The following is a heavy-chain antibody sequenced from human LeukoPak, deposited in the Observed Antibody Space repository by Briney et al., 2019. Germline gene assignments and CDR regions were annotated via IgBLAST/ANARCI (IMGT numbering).Heavy chain of an antibody. CDR1: GFTFSSYS. Sequence: GGSLRLSCAASGFTFSSYSMNWVRQAPGKGLEWVPYISSSGSTIYYADSVKGRFTISRDNAKNSLYLQMNSLRAEDTALYHCAREQWLVQGRDAFDIWGQGTMVTVSS. D-gene: IGHD6-19*01. J-gene: IGHJ3*02. CDR3: AREQWLVQGRDAFDI. V-gene: IGHV3-48*04. CDR2: ISSSGSTI.